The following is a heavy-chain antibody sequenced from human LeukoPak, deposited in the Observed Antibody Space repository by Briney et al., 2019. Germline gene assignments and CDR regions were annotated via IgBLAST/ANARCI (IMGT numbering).Heavy chain of an antibody. Sequence: GGSLRLSCEASGFTFSGYGMHWVRQAPGKGLEWVAVISYDGSNKYYADSVKGRFTISRDNSKNTLYLQMNSLRAEDTAVYYCARRSSENYFDYWGQGTLVTVSS. D-gene: IGHD3-3*01. CDR1: GFTFSGYG. V-gene: IGHV3-30*19. CDR3: ARRSSENYFDY. J-gene: IGHJ4*02. CDR2: ISYDGSNK.